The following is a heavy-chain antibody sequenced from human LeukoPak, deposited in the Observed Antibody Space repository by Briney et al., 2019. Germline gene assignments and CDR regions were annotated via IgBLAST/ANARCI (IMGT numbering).Heavy chain of an antibody. J-gene: IGHJ4*02. D-gene: IGHD5-24*01. V-gene: IGHV3-23*01. CDR1: GFTFSSYA. Sequence: PGGSLRLSCAASGFTFSSYAMSWVRQAPGKGLGRVSAISGSGGNTYYADSVKGRFTISRDNSKNTLYLQMNSLRAEDTAVYFCASLIGEEMAPHGWGQETLVTVSS. CDR3: ASLIGEEMAPHG. CDR2: ISGSGGNT.